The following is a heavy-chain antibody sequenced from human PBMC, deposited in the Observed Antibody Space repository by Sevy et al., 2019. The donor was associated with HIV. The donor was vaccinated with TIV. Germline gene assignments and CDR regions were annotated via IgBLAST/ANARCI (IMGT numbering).Heavy chain of an antibody. CDR2: IKQDGSEK. CDR3: ARLGYCSSTSCYGFDY. D-gene: IGHD2-2*01. V-gene: IGHV3-7*01. J-gene: IGHJ4*02. CDR1: GFTFSSYW. Sequence: GGSLRLSCAASGFTFSSYWMSWVRQAPGKGLEWVANIKQDGSEKYYVDPVKGRFTISRDNAKNSLYLQMNSLRAEDTAVYYCARLGYCSSTSCYGFDYWGQGTLVTVSS.